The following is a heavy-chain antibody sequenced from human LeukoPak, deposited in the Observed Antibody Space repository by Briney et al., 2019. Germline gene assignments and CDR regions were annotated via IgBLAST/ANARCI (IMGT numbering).Heavy chain of an antibody. Sequence: PGGSLRLSCAASGFTFSSYGMYWVRQAPGKGLEWVAFIRYDGSNKYYADSVKGRFIISRDNSKNTLYLQMNSLRAEDTAVYYCATGYSSGWYFYFQHWGQGSLVSVSS. J-gene: IGHJ1*01. D-gene: IGHD6-19*01. CDR1: GFTFSSYG. V-gene: IGHV3-30*02. CDR3: ATGYSSGWYFYFQH. CDR2: IRYDGSNK.